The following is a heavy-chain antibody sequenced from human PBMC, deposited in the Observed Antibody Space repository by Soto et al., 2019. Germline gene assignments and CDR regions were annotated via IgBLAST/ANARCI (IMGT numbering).Heavy chain of an antibody. D-gene: IGHD3-10*01. Sequence: ASVKVSCKASGYTFTGYYRHWVRQAPGQGLEWMGWINPNSGGTNYAQKFQGRVTMTRDTPISTAYMELSRLRSDDTAVYYCAREGITMVRGVILHYYYYGMDVWGQGTTVTVS. CDR2: INPNSGGT. V-gene: IGHV1-2*02. J-gene: IGHJ6*02. CDR1: GYTFTGYY. CDR3: AREGITMVRGVILHYYYYGMDV.